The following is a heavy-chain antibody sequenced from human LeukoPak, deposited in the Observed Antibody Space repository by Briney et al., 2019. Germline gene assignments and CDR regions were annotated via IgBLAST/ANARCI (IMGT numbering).Heavy chain of an antibody. Sequence: PGGSLRLSCAASGFTFSNYAMHWVRQAPGKGLEWVAVIYFDGSKNYYADSLKGRFTISRDNAKNSLYLQMNSLRAEDTAVYYCARAPTYYDILTGPEYFQHWGQGTLVTVSS. V-gene: IGHV3-33*01. CDR1: GFTFSNYA. CDR2: IYFDGSKN. CDR3: ARAPTYYDILTGPEYFQH. J-gene: IGHJ1*01. D-gene: IGHD3-9*01.